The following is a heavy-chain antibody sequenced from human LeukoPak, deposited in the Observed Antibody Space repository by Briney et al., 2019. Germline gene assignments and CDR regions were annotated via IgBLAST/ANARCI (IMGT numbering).Heavy chain of an antibody. CDR2: INPSGGST. D-gene: IGHD6-13*01. V-gene: IGHV1-46*02. CDR3: ARDRTFEEQQPQNYFDY. Sequence: GASVKVSCKASGYIFNRQGMDWVRQAPGQGLEWMGIINPSGGSTSYAQKFQGRVTMTRDMSTSTVYMELSSLRSEDTAVYYCARDRTFEEQQPQNYFDYWGQGTLVTVSS. J-gene: IGHJ4*02. CDR1: GYIFNRQG.